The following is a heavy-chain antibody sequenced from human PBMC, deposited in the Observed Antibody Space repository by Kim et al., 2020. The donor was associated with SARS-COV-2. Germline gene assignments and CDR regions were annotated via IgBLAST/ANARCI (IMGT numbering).Heavy chain of an antibody. D-gene: IGHD1-1*01. CDR2: IKQDGSEK. V-gene: IGHV3-7*03. CDR1: GFPFSSYY. Sequence: GGSLRLSCAASGFPFSSYYMSWVRQAPGKGLEWVANIKQDGSEKYYVDSVKGRATISRDNAKNSLFLLMDSLRAEDTAVYYCGRAWNLEYWGQGTLVTVSS. CDR3: GRAWNLEY. J-gene: IGHJ4*02.